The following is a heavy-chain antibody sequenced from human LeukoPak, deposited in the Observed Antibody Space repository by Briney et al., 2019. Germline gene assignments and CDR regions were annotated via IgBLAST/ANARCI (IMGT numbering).Heavy chain of an antibody. CDR1: GFTFSSYA. CDR2: ISGSGCST. D-gene: IGHD6-19*01. Sequence: GGSLRLSCAASGFTFSSYAMSGVRQAPGKGLEGVSAISGSGCSTYYADSVKGRFTISRDNSKNTLYLQMKSLRPDRTTVDNCAKDGYSSGWRLHDYWGQGTLVTVSS. J-gene: IGHJ4*02. CDR3: AKDGYSSGWRLHDY. V-gene: IGHV3-23*01.